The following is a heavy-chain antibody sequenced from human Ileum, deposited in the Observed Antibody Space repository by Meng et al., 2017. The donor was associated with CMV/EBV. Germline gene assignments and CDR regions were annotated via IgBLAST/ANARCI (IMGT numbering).Heavy chain of an antibody. D-gene: IGHD3-10*01. CDR3: ATSGSSFRGVIIIPQVY. CDR1: SLSRPISY. V-gene: IGHV4-39*01. Sequence: SLSRPISYWACIRPPPRKGLEWVLRLYYSGIPYSNPSLKSRVTISVDTSKNQFSLKLTSVTAADTAVYYCATSGSSFRGVIIIPQVYWGQGTLVTVSS. CDR2: LYYSGIP. J-gene: IGHJ4*02.